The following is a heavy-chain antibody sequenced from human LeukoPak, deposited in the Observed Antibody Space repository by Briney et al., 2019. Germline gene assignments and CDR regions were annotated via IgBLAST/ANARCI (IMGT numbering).Heavy chain of an antibody. CDR3: ARSGLWPRLRYFDY. CDR2: IYYSGST. Sequence: PSETLSLTCTVSGGSISSSSYYWGWIRQPPGKGLEWIGSIYYSGSTYYNPSLKSRVTISVDTSKNQFSLKLSSVTAADTAVYYCARSGLWPRLRYFDYWGQGTLVTVSS. D-gene: IGHD5-18*01. J-gene: IGHJ4*02. V-gene: IGHV4-39*01. CDR1: GGSISSSSYY.